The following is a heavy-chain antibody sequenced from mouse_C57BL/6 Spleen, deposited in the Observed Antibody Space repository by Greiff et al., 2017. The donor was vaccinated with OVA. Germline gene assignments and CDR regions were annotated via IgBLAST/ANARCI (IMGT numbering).Heavy chain of an antibody. CDR2: IYPGDGDT. V-gene: IGHV1-80*01. CDR1: GYAFSSYW. Sequence: QVQLKESGAELVKPGASVKISCKASGYAFSSYWMNWVKQRPGKGLEWIGQIYPGDGDTNYNGKFKGKATLTADKSSSTAYMQLSSLTSEDSAVYFCARSGTRAMDYWGQGTSVTVSS. D-gene: IGHD4-1*01. CDR3: ARSGTRAMDY. J-gene: IGHJ4*01.